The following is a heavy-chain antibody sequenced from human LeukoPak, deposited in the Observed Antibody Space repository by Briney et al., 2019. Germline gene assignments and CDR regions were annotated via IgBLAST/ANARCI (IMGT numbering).Heavy chain of an antibody. CDR1: GGSISIITYY. V-gene: IGHV4-39*01. D-gene: IGHD3-10*01. J-gene: IGHJ4*02. CDR2: IYYSASI. Sequence: SETLSLTCTVSGGSISIITYYWGWVRQSPEKGLEWLATIYYSASIYYSPSLKSRLTISIDTSKNQISLKLNSVTAADTAVYYCARHPLAHYYYGSGNYFDYWGQGTLVTVSS. CDR3: ARHPLAHYYYGSGNYFDY.